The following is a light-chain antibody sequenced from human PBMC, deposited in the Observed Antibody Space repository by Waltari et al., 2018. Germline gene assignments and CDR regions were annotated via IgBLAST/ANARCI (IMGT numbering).Light chain of an antibody. CDR2: ANV. J-gene: IGLJ2*01. CDR1: SSNICAPYD. V-gene: IGLV1-40*01. CDR3: QSYDRRLEVI. Sequence: QSVLTQPPSVSGAPGQRVTISCSGRSSNICAPYDVHGYQQHTGTAPKRLIFANVHRPSGVPDRFSGSKSGTSASLAITGLQAEDEADYYCQSYDRRLEVIFGGGTKLAVL.